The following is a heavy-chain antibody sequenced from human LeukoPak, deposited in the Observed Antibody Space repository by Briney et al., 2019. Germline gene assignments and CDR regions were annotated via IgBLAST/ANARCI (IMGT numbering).Heavy chain of an antibody. CDR2: ISGGGST. CDR1: GFTFSTYA. D-gene: IGHD1-26*01. V-gene: IGHV3-23*01. Sequence: GGSLRLSCVASGFTFSTYAMNWVRQAPGEGLEWVSAISGGGSTYYADSVKGRFTISRDNSKNTLYLQMNSLRAEDTAVYYCAKGGRASGSYYYFDYWGQGTVVTVSS. J-gene: IGHJ4*02. CDR3: AKGGRASGSYYYFDY.